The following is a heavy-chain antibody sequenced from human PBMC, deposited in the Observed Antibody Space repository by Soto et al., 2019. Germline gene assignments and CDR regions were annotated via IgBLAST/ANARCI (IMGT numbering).Heavy chain of an antibody. CDR3: ARHLYVTFDY. CDR2: IYYSGST. J-gene: IGHJ4*02. Sequence: QLQLQESGPGLVKPSETLSLTCTVSGDSISSSSYYWGWIRQPPGKGLEWIGSIYYSGSTYYNPSLKSRVTISGDTSKNQFSLRLRSVTAADTAVYYCARHLYVTFDYWGQGTLFTVSS. CDR1: GDSISSSSYY. V-gene: IGHV4-39*01. D-gene: IGHD3-16*01.